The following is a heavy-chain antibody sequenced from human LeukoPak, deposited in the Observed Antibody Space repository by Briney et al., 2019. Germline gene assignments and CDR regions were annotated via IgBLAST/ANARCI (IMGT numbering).Heavy chain of an antibody. CDR1: GFTFDDYA. D-gene: IGHD6-19*01. J-gene: IGHJ4*02. CDR3: AKDPLSYTSGCDY. Sequence: GGSLRLSCAASGFTFDDYAMHWVRQPPGKGLEWVSGINWNGVSIDYGHSVKGRFPISRDNAKKSLYLQMNSLRAEDTALYYCAKDPLSYTSGCDYWGQGTLVTVSS. CDR2: INWNGVSI. V-gene: IGHV3-9*01.